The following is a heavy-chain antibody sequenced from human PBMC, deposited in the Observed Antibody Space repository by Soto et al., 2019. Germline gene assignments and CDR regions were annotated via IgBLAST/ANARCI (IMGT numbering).Heavy chain of an antibody. J-gene: IGHJ3*02. Sequence: GESLKISCKGSGYSFTSYWIGWVRQMPGKGLEGMGIIYPGDSDTRYSPSFQGQVTISADKSISTASLQWSSLKASDTAMYYCARLGADWSGPTAGAFDIWGQGTMVTVSS. V-gene: IGHV5-51*01. CDR1: GYSFTSYW. CDR3: ARLGADWSGPTAGAFDI. CDR2: IYPGDSDT. D-gene: IGHD3-3*01.